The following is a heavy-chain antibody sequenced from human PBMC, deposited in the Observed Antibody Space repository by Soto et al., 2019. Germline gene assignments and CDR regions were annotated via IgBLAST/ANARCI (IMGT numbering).Heavy chain of an antibody. J-gene: IGHJ3*02. Sequence: GGSLRLSCAASGFTVSSNYMSWVRQAPGKGLEWVSVIYSGGSTYYADSVKGRFTISRDNSKNTLYLQMNSLRAEDTAVYYCARGGGYCSGGSCYPDAFDIWGQGTMVTVSS. D-gene: IGHD2-15*01. CDR2: IYSGGST. CDR1: GFTVSSNY. CDR3: ARGGGYCSGGSCYPDAFDI. V-gene: IGHV3-66*01.